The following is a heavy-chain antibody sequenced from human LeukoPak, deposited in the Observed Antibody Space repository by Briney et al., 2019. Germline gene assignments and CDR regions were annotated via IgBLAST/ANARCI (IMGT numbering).Heavy chain of an antibody. D-gene: IGHD4-17*01. CDR2: ISSSSSYI. J-gene: IGHJ4*02. Sequence: GGSLRLSCAASGFTFSSYSMNWVRQAPGKGLEWVSSISSSSSYIYYADSVKGRFTISRDNAKNSLYLQMNSLRAEDTAVYYCATDEVSTVTGPDHWGQGTLVTVSS. V-gene: IGHV3-21*01. CDR1: GFTFSSYS. CDR3: ATDEVSTVTGPDH.